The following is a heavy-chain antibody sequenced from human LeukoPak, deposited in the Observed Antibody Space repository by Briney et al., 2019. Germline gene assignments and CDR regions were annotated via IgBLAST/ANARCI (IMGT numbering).Heavy chain of an antibody. Sequence: SETLSLTCDVSGGSFMSNNVWSWLRQRPGKGLELSGESHHCGRTNYNPSLKSRVTISIDKSKNQFSLNLTSVTAADTAIYYCARGPEWLGPEYFHHWGQGPLVTVSS. CDR3: ARGPEWLGPEYFHH. V-gene: IGHV4-4*02. D-gene: IGHD6-19*01. CDR1: GGSFMSNNV. CDR2: SHHCGRT. J-gene: IGHJ1*01.